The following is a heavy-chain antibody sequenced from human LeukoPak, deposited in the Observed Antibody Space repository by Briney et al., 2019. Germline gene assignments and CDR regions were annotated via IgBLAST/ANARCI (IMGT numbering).Heavy chain of an antibody. CDR1: GYTISSGYY. D-gene: IGHD3-22*01. Sequence: PSETLSLTCTVSGYTISSGYYWGWLRQPPGKWLERIRSIYHSGSNYYNPSLKSRVAISVDTSKNQFSLKLSSVTAADTALYFCASTRYYYDSSGFYSYYFDYWGQGTLVTVSS. J-gene: IGHJ4*02. CDR3: ASTRYYYDSSGFYSYYFDY. CDR2: IYHSGSN. V-gene: IGHV4-38-2*02.